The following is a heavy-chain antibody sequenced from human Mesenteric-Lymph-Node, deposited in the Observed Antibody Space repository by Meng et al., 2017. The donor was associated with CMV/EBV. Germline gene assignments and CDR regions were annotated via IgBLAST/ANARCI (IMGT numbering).Heavy chain of an antibody. D-gene: IGHD1-26*01. CDR2: VSWNSGTV. CDR1: GFSFSTYS. V-gene: IGHV3-9*01. Sequence: SLKISCAASGFSFSTYSMTWVRQAPGKGLEWVSGVSWNSGTVVYADSVKGRFTISRDNAKNSLYVQMNSLRAEDTALYYCVKASGSYSYYGMDVWGQGTTVTVSS. CDR3: VKASGSYSYYGMDV. J-gene: IGHJ6*02.